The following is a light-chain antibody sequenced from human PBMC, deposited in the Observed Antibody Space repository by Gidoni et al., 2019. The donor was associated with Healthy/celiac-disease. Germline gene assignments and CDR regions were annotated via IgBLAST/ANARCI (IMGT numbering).Light chain of an antibody. J-gene: IGKJ2*01. Sequence: EIVLTQSPATLSLPPGERATLSCRASQSVSSYLAWYQQKPGQAPRLLIYDASNRATGIPARFSGSGSGTDFTLTISSLEPEDFAVYYCQQRSNWPPAPTFGQGTKLEIK. CDR2: DAS. CDR1: QSVSSY. CDR3: QQRSNWPPAPT. V-gene: IGKV3-11*01.